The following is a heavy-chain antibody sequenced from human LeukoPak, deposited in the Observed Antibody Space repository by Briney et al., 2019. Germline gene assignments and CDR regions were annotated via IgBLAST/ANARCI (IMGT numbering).Heavy chain of an antibody. J-gene: IGHJ4*02. CDR2: ISGSGDNT. CDR1: GFNCSSYA. V-gene: IGHV3-23*01. D-gene: IGHD6-13*01. CDR3: AKDGYSSIPGFHFEY. Sequence: GGSLRLSGAASGFNCSSYAMSWVRQPPGKGLEWVSGISGSGDNTYYADSVKGRFTISRDNSKKTLYLHLNSLRVEDAAVYYCAKDGYSSIPGFHFEYWGQGTPVTVSS.